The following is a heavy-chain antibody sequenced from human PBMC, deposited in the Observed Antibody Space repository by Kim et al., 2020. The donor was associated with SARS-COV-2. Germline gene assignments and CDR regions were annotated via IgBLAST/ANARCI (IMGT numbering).Heavy chain of an antibody. V-gene: IGHV1-18*01. Sequence: ASVKVSCKASGYTFTSYGISWVRQAPGQGLEWMGWISAYNGNTNYAQKLQGRVTMTTDTSTSTAYMELRSLRSDDTAVYYCARDANPYSSSWCNWFDPWGQGTLVTVSS. CDR1: GYTFTSYG. J-gene: IGHJ5*02. D-gene: IGHD6-13*01. CDR2: ISAYNGNT. CDR3: ARDANPYSSSWCNWFDP.